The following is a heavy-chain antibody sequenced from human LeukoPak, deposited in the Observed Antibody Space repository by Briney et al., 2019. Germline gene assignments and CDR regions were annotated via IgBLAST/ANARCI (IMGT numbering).Heavy chain of an antibody. CDR1: GFTFNNYW. CDR2: ISSSSSTI. Sequence: PGGSLRLSCAASGFTFNNYWMTWVRQAPGKGLEWVSYISSSSSTIYYADSVKGRFTISRDNAKNSLYLQMNSLRAEDTAVYYCARFSVTDFWSGYQYTFDYWGQGTLVTVSS. V-gene: IGHV3-48*01. J-gene: IGHJ4*02. D-gene: IGHD3-3*01. CDR3: ARFSVTDFWSGYQYTFDY.